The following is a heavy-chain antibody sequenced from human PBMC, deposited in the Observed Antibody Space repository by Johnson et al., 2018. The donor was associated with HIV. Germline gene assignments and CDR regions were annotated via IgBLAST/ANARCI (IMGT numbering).Heavy chain of an antibody. V-gene: IGHV3-15*01. CDR3: TTDDITGTDDAFDI. CDR1: GFTFSNAW. D-gene: IGHD1/OR15-1a*01. Sequence: VQLVESGGGVVQPGRSLRLSCAASGFTFSNAWMSWVRQAPGKGLEWVGRIKSKTDGGTTDYAAPVQGRLTISRDDSKNTLYLQMNSLKTEDTAVYYCTTDDITGTDDAFDIWGQGTMVTVSS. J-gene: IGHJ3*02. CDR2: IKSKTDGGTT.